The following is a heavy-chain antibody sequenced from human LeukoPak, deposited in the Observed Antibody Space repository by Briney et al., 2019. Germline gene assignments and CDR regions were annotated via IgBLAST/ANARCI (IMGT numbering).Heavy chain of an antibody. Sequence: GGSLRLSCAASGFTFSDYSINWVRQAPGKGLEWVSFISSSSSTIYYADPVKGRFTISRDNAQNSVYLQMNSLRAEDTAVYYCARETRRGTNFDYWGQGTKVTVSS. CDR1: GFTFSDYS. CDR3: ARETRRGTNFDY. V-gene: IGHV3-48*01. CDR2: ISSSSSTI. J-gene: IGHJ4*02.